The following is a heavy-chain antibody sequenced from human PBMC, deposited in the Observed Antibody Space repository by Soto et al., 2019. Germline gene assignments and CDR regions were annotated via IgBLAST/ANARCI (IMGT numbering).Heavy chain of an antibody. Sequence: QVQLQESGPGLVKPSQTLSLTCSVSGASISGSDYYWGWIRQHPGKGLEWIGFIYYSGSAYYTPSLKRRVSISVDTSNNQFSLKLTSLTVADTAMYYCVRSSYYGSGSDFHYWGQGTQVTVSS. CDR2: IYYSGSA. J-gene: IGHJ4*02. CDR1: GASISGSDYY. V-gene: IGHV4-31*03. D-gene: IGHD3-10*01. CDR3: VRSSYYGSGSDFHY.